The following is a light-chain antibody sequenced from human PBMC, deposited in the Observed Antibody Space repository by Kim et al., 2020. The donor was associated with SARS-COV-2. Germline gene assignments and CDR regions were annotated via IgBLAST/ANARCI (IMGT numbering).Light chain of an antibody. J-gene: IGLJ2*01. Sequence: QSALTQPASVSGSPGQSITISCIGTSRDIGNYKFVSWYQQHPGKAPKLIIYEVTERPSGVSNRFSGAKSGNTASLTISGLQAEDEASYYCCSYAGSRAVLFGGGTKLTVL. CDR2: EVT. CDR3: CSYAGSRAVL. V-gene: IGLV2-23*02. CDR1: SRDIGNYKF.